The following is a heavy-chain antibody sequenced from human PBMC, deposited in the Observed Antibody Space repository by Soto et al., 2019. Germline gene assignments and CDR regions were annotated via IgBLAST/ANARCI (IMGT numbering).Heavy chain of an antibody. CDR2: ISGSGGST. CDR3: AKDFEYSSSSPPDS. D-gene: IGHD6-6*01. V-gene: IGHV3-23*01. CDR1: GFTFSSYA. J-gene: IGHJ4*02. Sequence: EVQLLESGGGLVQPGGSLRLSCAASGFTFSSYAMSWVRQAPGKGLEWVSAISGSGGSTYYADSVKGRFTISRDNSKNTLNLKMNGLRAEDRAVYSCAKDFEYSSSSPPDSWGPGTLVTVSS.